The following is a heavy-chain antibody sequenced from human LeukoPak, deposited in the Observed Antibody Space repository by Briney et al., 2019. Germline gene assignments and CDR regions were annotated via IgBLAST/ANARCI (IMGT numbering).Heavy chain of an antibody. CDR3: ARADYDYGDYLDDY. CDR1: GFTFSSYS. J-gene: IGHJ4*02. CDR2: ISSSSSTI. V-gene: IGHV3-48*01. D-gene: IGHD4-17*01. Sequence: PGGSLRLSCAASGFTFSSYSVNWVRQAPGKGLEWVSYISSSSSTIYYADSVKGRFTISRDNAKNSLYLQMNSLRAEDTAVYYCARADYDYGDYLDDYWGQGTLVTVSS.